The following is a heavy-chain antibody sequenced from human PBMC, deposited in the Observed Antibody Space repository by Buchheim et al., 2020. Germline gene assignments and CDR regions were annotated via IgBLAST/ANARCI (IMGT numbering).Heavy chain of an antibody. CDR2: IKSKTDGGTT. CDR3: TTGLPLWFGEGYYGMDV. J-gene: IGHJ6*02. D-gene: IGHD3-10*01. V-gene: IGHV3-15*01. CDR1: GFTFSNAW. Sequence: EVQLVESGGGLVKPGGSLRLSCAASGFTFSNAWMSWVRQAPGKGLEWVGRIKSKTDGGTTDYAAPVKGRFTISRDDSKTTLYLQMNSLKTEDTAVYYCTTGLPLWFGEGYYGMDVWGQGTT.